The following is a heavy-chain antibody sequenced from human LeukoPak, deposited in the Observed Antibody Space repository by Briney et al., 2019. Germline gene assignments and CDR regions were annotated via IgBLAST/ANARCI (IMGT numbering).Heavy chain of an antibody. J-gene: IGHJ4*02. V-gene: IGHV3-23*01. CDR1: GFTVSSNY. D-gene: IGHD1-26*01. CDR2: VSGGGDNT. Sequence: RAGGSLRLSCAASGFTVSSNYMSWVRQAPGKGLEWVSGVSGGGDNTYYIDSVKGRFTISRDNSKNTLYLQMKNLRGEDTAIYYCAKGPGAGDYWGRGTLVTVSS. CDR3: AKGPGAGDY.